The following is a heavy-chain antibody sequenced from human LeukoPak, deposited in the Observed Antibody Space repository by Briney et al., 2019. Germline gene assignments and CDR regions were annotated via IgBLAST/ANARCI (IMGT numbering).Heavy chain of an antibody. CDR1: GGSISSSSYY. CDR3: ARDRYYDFWSGYLNWYFDL. CDR2: IYTSGST. D-gene: IGHD3-3*01. Sequence: PSETLSLTCTVSGGSISSSSYYWGWIRQPAGKGLEWIGRIYTSGSTNYNPSLKSRVTMSVDTSKNQFSLKLSSVTAADTAVYYCARDRYYDFWSGYLNWYFDLWGRGTLVTVSS. J-gene: IGHJ2*01. V-gene: IGHV4-61*02.